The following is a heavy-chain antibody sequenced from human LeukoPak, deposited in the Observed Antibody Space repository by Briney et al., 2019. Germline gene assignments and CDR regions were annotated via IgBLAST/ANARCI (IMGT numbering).Heavy chain of an antibody. CDR3: ARGVYDFWSGYYFDI. J-gene: IGHJ3*02. V-gene: IGHV3-13*01. CDR2: IGTAGDT. D-gene: IGHD3-3*01. CDR1: GFTFSSYD. Sequence: GGSLRLPCAASGFTFSSYDMHWVRQATGKGLEWVSAIGTAGDTYYPGSVKGRFTISRENAKNSLYLQMNSLRAGDTAVYYCARGVYDFWSGYYFDIWGQGTMVTVSS.